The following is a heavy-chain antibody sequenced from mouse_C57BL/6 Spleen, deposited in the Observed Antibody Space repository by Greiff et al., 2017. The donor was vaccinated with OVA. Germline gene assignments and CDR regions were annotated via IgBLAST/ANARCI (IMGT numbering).Heavy chain of an antibody. Sequence: EVMLVESGEGLVKPGGSLKLSCAASGFTFSSYAMSWVRQTPEKRLEWVAYISSGGDYIYYADTVKGRFTISRDNARNTLYLQMSSLKSEDTAMYYCTRDEIYYGSSSFAYWGQGTLVTVSA. D-gene: IGHD1-1*01. J-gene: IGHJ3*01. V-gene: IGHV5-9-1*02. CDR1: GFTFSSYA. CDR2: ISSGGDYI. CDR3: TRDEIYYGSSSFAY.